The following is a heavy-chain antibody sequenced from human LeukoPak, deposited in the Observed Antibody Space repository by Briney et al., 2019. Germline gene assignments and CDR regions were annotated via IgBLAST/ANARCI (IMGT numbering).Heavy chain of an antibody. J-gene: IGHJ4*02. V-gene: IGHV3-48*03. CDR2: ISSSGSTI. Sequence: GSLRLSCAASGFTFSSYEMNWVRQAPGKGLEWVSYISSSGSTIYYADSVKGRFTISRDNAKNSLYLQMNSLRAEDTAVYYCARDLSGSYPNWGQGTLVTVSS. CDR1: GFTFSSYE. CDR3: ARDLSGSYPN. D-gene: IGHD1-26*01.